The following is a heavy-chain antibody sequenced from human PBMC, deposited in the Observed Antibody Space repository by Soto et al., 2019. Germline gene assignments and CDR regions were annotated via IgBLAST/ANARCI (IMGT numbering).Heavy chain of an antibody. J-gene: IGHJ5*02. Sequence: QVQLVQSGAEVKKPGASVKVSCKASGYTFTSYYMHWVRQAPGQGLEWMGIINPSGGSTSYAQKCQGRVTMTRDTSTSTVYMELSSLRSEDTAVYYCARDGVVVVVAATRHWFDPWGQGTLVTVSS. CDR3: ARDGVVVVVAATRHWFDP. CDR1: GYTFTSYY. V-gene: IGHV1-46*01. CDR2: INPSGGST. D-gene: IGHD2-15*01.